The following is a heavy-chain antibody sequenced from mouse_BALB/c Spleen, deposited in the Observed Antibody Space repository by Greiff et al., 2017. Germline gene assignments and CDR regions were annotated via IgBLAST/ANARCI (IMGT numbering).Heavy chain of an antibody. CDR3: ARSGETRYFDY. J-gene: IGHJ2*01. CDR2: IYPGDGDT. Sequence: VQLQQSGAELARPGASVKLSCNASGYTFTSYWMQWVKQRPGQGLEWIGAIYPGDGDTRYTQKFKGKATLTADKSSSTAYMQLSSLASEDSAVYYCARSGETRYFDYWGQGTTLTVSS. CDR1: GYTFTSYW. V-gene: IGHV1-87*01. D-gene: IGHD1-3*01.